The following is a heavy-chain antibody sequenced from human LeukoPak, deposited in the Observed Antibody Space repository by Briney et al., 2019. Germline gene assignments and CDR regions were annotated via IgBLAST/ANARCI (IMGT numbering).Heavy chain of an antibody. D-gene: IGHD2-21*02. CDR1: GCTITNYW. Sequence: AGSLQISCKGSGCTITNYWIVWVRRLAGKGVEWMGTIYPGDSDTKYSPSFQGKVTISADKFLSAAYLQWSSMKASDTDMYYCAKHQTLAYCGGDCHSPDYNWFDPWGQGTLVTVSS. J-gene: IGHJ5*02. V-gene: IGHV5-51*01. CDR3: AKHQTLAYCGGDCHSPDYNWFDP. CDR2: IYPGDSDT.